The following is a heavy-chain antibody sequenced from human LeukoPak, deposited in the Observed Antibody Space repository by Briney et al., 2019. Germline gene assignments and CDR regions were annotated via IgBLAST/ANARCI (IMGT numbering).Heavy chain of an antibody. D-gene: IGHD4-17*01. CDR2: IYYSGST. CDR3: ARAWASGYGDSPVDY. J-gene: IGHJ4*02. CDR1: GGSISSYY. V-gene: IGHV4-59*01. Sequence: PSETLSLTCTVSGGSISSYYWSWIRQPPGKGLEWIGYIYYSGSTNYNPSLKSRVTISVDTSKNQFSLKLSSVTAADTAVYYCARAWASGYGDSPVDYWGQGTLVTVSS.